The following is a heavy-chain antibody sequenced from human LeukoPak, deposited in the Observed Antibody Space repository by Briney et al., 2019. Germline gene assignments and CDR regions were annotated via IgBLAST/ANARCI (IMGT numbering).Heavy chain of an antibody. CDR1: GFTVSSNY. D-gene: IGHD4-11*01. CDR3: AIGGRLTTVTTTFDY. CDR2: IYSGGST. V-gene: IGHV3-66*01. Sequence: PGGSLRLSCAASGFTVSSNYMSWVRQAPGKGLEWVSVIYSGGSTYYADSVKGRFTISRDNSKNTLYLQMNSLRADDTAMYYCAIGGRLTTVTTTFDYWGQGILVTVSS. J-gene: IGHJ4*02.